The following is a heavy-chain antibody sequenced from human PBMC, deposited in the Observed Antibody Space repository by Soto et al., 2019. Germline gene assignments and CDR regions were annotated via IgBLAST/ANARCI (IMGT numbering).Heavy chain of an antibody. V-gene: IGHV1-18*01. CDR2: ISAYNGNT. D-gene: IGHD6-13*01. CDR3: ARDRVAAAGTNDY. Sequence: AAVAKVSCKASGYSFTSYGISWGRQAPGQGLEWMGWISAYNGNTNYAQKLQGRVTMATDTSTSTAYMELRSLRSDDTAVYYCARDRVAAAGTNDYWGQGTLVTVSS. CDR1: GYSFTSYG. J-gene: IGHJ4*02.